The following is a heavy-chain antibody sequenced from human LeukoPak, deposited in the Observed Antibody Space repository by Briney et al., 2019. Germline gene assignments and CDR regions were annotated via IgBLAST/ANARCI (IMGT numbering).Heavy chain of an antibody. CDR3: ARHEREYSSSSDWFDP. D-gene: IGHD6-6*01. V-gene: IGHV4-39*01. CDR2: IYYSGST. Sequence: SETLSLTCTVSGGSLSSSSYYWGWIRQPPGKGLEWIGSIYYSGSTYYNPSLKSRVTISVDTSKNQFSLKLSSVTAADTAVYYCARHEREYSSSSDWFDPWGQGTLVTVSS. CDR1: GGSLSSSSYY. J-gene: IGHJ5*02.